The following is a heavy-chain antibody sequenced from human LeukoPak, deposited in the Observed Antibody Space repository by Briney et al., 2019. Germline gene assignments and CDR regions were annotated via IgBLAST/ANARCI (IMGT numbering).Heavy chain of an antibody. CDR2: MSGTGDST. CDR3: AKADATIGGAFDI. J-gene: IGHJ3*02. CDR1: GLTFRNYA. V-gene: IGHV3-23*01. Sequence: GGSLRLSCAASGLTFRNYAMSWVRQAPGKGLEWVSIMSGTGDSTYYAASMKGRFTISRDNPRNTVYLQMNSLRAEDTAVYFCAKADATIGGAFDIWGQGTMVTVSS. D-gene: IGHD3-3*01.